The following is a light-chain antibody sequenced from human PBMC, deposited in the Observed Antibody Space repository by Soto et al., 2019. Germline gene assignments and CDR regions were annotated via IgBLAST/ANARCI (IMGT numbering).Light chain of an antibody. CDR1: SSDVGGYNP. CDR2: EVT. Sequence: QSARTQPASVSGSPGQSITISSTGTSSDVGGYNPVSWYQHHPGKAPKLLIYEVTNPPSGVSPRFSGSTSDNTASLPISGLQADDEADYYCCSRRSSSTLDVFGTGTKLTVL. J-gene: IGLJ1*01. CDR3: CSRRSSSTLDV. V-gene: IGLV2-14*01.